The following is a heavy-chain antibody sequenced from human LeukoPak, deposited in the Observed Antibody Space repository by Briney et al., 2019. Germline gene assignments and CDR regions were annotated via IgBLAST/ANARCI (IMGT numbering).Heavy chain of an antibody. CDR1: GDTLTEFS. J-gene: IGHJ4*02. D-gene: IGHD1-26*01. Sequence: GASVKVSCKVSGDTLTEFSMHWVRQAPGKGLEWMGGFYPEDGETIYAQKFQGRVTMTEDTSTDTAYMELSSLRSEDTAVYYCATGSQGSGSYQGLFDYWGQGTLVTVSS. CDR3: ATGSQGSGSYQGLFDY. V-gene: IGHV1-24*01. CDR2: FYPEDGET.